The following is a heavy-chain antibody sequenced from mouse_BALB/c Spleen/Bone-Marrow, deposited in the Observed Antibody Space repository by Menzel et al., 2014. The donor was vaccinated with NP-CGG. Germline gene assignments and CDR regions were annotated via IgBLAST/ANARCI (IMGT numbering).Heavy chain of an antibody. CDR3: ARGRIYDGYSD. V-gene: IGHV1-7*01. CDR1: GYTFTNYW. CDR2: IDPSTGYT. Sequence: VKLQESGAELAKPRASVKMSCKASGYTFTNYWMHWVKQRPGQGLEWIGYIDPSTGYTEYNQKFKDKATLTADKSSSTAYMQLSSLTSEDSAVYYCARGRIYDGYSDWGQGTLVTVSA. J-gene: IGHJ3*01. D-gene: IGHD2-3*01.